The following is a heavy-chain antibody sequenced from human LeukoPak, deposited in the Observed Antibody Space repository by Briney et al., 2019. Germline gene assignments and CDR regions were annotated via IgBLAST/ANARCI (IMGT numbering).Heavy chain of an antibody. CDR3: ARLIDYYGMEV. CDR1: GGSITRYY. Sequence: SETLSLTCTVSGGSITRYYWRCIRQPPGKGLEWMGYIYYSGSNNYNPSLKSRVTISVDTSKNQFSLKLSSVTAADTAVYYCARLIDYYGMEVWGQGTTVTVSS. J-gene: IGHJ6*02. V-gene: IGHV4-59*01. CDR2: IYYSGSN. D-gene: IGHD3-16*01.